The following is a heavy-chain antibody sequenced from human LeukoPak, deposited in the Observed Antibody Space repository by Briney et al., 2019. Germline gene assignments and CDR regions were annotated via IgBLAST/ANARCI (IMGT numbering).Heavy chain of an antibody. CDR1: GLTFSSYA. J-gene: IGHJ3*02. V-gene: IGHV3-23*01. D-gene: IGHD3-10*02. CDR2: ISGSGGST. Sequence: GGSLRLSCAASGLTFSSYAMSWVRQAPGKVLEWVSAISGSGGSTYYADSVKGRFTISRDNSKNTLYLQMNSLRAEDTAVYYCAKAYNVRGAFDIWGQGTMVTVSS. CDR3: AKAYNVRGAFDI.